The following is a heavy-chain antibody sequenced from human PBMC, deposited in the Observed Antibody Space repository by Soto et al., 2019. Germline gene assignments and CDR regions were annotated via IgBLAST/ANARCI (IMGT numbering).Heavy chain of an antibody. V-gene: IGHV1-69*01. CDR1: GGTFSSHA. J-gene: IGHJ6*02. D-gene: IGHD3-16*01. CDR2: IIPFFKAT. Sequence: QVQLVQSGAEVKKPGSSVKVSCKASGGTFSSHAISWVRQAPGQGLEWMGGIIPFFKATNYAQKFQGRVTITAVDSTSTAYMDLYSLRSEDTAVYYCARDVPLNYYDGTFSYYAMDVWGQGTTVTVSS. CDR3: ARDVPLNYYDGTFSYYAMDV.